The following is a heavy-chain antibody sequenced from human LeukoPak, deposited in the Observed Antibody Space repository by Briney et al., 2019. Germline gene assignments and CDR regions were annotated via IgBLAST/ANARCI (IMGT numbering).Heavy chain of an antibody. CDR3: AKRDPDNMGPFDF. J-gene: IGHJ4*02. V-gene: IGHV3-23*01. D-gene: IGHD1-14*01. Sequence: PGGSLRLSCAASGITISSYAMSWVRQAPGKGLEWVSGINPSGGTTYYADSVKGRFTISRDNSKNTLYLQMNSLRAEDTAVYYCAKRDPDNMGPFDFCGQGTLVTVSS. CDR2: INPSGGTT. CDR1: GITISSYA.